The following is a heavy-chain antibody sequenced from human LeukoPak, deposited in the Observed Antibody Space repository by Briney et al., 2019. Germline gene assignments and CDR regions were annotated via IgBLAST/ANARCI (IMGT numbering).Heavy chain of an antibody. V-gene: IGHV4-4*07. CDR1: GGSISSYY. CDR3: ARGGAYYYGSGSYYNRGNYYGMDV. J-gene: IGHJ6*04. Sequence: SETLSLTCTVSGGSISSYYWSWIRQPAGKGLEWIGRVYTSGSTNYNPSLKSRVTISVDTSKNQFSLKLSSVTAADTAVYYCARGGAYYYGSGSYYNRGNYYGMDVWGKGTTVTVSS. CDR2: VYTSGST. D-gene: IGHD3-10*01.